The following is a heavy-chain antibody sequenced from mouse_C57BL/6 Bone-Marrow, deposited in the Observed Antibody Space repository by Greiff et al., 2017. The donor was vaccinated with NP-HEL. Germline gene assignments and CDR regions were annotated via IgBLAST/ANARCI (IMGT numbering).Heavy chain of an antibody. CDR2: IDPSDSYT. V-gene: IGHV1-69*01. CDR1: GYTFTSYW. J-gene: IGHJ1*03. CDR3: AREASYGSSHWYFDV. D-gene: IGHD1-1*01. Sequence: QVQLQQSGAELVMPGASVKLSCKASGYTFTSYWMHWVKQRPGQGLEWIGEIDPSDSYTNYNQKFKGKSTLTADKSSSTAYMQLSSLTSEDSAVYYCAREASYGSSHWYFDVWGTGTTVTVSS.